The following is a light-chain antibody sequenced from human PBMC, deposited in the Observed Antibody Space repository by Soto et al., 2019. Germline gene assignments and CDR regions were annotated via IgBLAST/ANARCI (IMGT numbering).Light chain of an antibody. J-gene: IGLJ2*01. CDR2: NNN. CDR3: AAWDDSLNGPV. CDR1: SSNIGSNT. Sequence: QSVLTQPPSASGTPGQRVTISCSGSSSNIGSNTVNWYQQHPGTAPKLLIYNNNQRPSGVPDRFSGSKSGTSASLAISGLQSEDEADYYCAAWDDSLNGPVFGGGTKLTVL. V-gene: IGLV1-44*01.